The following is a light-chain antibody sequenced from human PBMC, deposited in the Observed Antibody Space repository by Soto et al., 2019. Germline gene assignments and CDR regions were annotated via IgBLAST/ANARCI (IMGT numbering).Light chain of an antibody. CDR3: QHYNSYSEA. J-gene: IGKJ1*01. V-gene: IGKV3-15*01. CDR1: QSVSSN. CDR2: GAS. Sequence: EKVLTQSPATLSLSPGERATLSCRASQSVSSNLAWYQQRPGQAPRLLIYGASTRASGVPARFSGSGSGTEFTLTISSLQSDDFATYYCQHYNSYSEAFGQGTKVDI.